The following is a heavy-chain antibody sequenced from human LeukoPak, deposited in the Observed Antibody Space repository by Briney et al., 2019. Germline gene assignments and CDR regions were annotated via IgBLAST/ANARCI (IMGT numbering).Heavy chain of an antibody. CDR1: GFTFGDYA. CDR3: TRSRGYSGYATYYFDY. Sequence: GSLRLSCTASGFTFGDYAMSWVRQAPGKGLEWVGFIRSKAYGGAIEYAASVKGRFSISRDDSKSSAYLQMNSLKTEDTAVYYCTRSRGYSGYATYYFDYWGQGTLVTVSS. D-gene: IGHD5-12*01. V-gene: IGHV3-49*04. J-gene: IGHJ4*02. CDR2: IRSKAYGGAI.